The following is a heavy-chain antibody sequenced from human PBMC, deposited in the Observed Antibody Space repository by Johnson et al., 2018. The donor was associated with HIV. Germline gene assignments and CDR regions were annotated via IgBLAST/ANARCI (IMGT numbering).Heavy chain of an antibody. CDR1: GFTFSDYY. D-gene: IGHD3-9*01. CDR2: IYSGGST. V-gene: IGHV3-66*01. J-gene: IGHJ3*02. CDR3: ARDSDISLGVAGAFDI. Sequence: VQLVESGGGLVKPGGSLRLSCAASGFTFSDYYMSWIRQAPGKGLEWVSAIYSGGSTYYADSVKGRFTISRDNSKNTLDLQMNSLRAEDTAVYYCARDSDISLGVAGAFDIWGQGTMVTVAA.